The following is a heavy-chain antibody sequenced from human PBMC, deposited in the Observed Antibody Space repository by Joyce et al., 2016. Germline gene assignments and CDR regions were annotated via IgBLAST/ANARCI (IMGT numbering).Heavy chain of an antibody. CDR3: AKILTATYSSGWFLDY. CDR2: ISYDGIYK. J-gene: IGHJ4*02. CDR1: GLTLSNYG. D-gene: IGHD6-25*01. Sequence: QVQLVESGGGVVQPGRCLGLACAASGLTLSNYGVNWVRQAPGKGLEWVAVISYDGIYKYYSDSVKGRFTISRDNSKNTVFLEMNSLRTEDTAVYYCAKILTATYSSGWFLDYWGQGTLVTVSS. V-gene: IGHV3-30*18.